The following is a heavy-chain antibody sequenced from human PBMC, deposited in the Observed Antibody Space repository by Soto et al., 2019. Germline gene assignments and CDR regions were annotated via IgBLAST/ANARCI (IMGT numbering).Heavy chain of an antibody. J-gene: IGHJ6*02. CDR3: ARVIDDFRAQNFYGVDV. D-gene: IGHD3-3*01. CDR1: GFSLTTARMG. Sequence: QVTLKESGPVLVKPTETLTLTCNVSGFSLTTARMGVTWIRQSPGKALEFVAQILWNDEITYSTSLKNRLTISKDTSKSQVVLTMSNMGPVDTATYYCARVIDDFRAQNFYGVDVLGQGTPVTVS. V-gene: IGHV2-26*01. CDR2: ILWNDEI.